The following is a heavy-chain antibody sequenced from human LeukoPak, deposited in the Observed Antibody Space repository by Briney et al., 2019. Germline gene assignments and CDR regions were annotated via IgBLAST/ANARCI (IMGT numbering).Heavy chain of an antibody. CDR3: ARETAMVIEIDY. CDR2: ISGSGDNT. V-gene: IGHV3-23*01. D-gene: IGHD5-18*01. CDR1: GFTFSSHG. Sequence: GSLRLSCAASGFTFSSHGMSWVRQAPGKGLEWVPTISGSGDNTYYADSVKGRFTISRDNSKNTLYLQMNSLRAEDTAVYYCARETAMVIEIDYWGQGTLVTVSS. J-gene: IGHJ4*02.